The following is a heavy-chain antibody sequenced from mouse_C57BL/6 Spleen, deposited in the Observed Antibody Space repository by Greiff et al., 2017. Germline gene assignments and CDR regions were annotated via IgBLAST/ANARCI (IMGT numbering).Heavy chain of an antibody. Sequence: VQLQQSGAELAKPGASVKLSCKASGYTFTSYWMHWVKQRPGQGLEWIGYINPSSGYPKYNQKFKDKATLTADKYSSTAYMQLSSLTYEDSAVYYCAKFGDLGHYYGSSYVDYWGQGTTLTVSS. CDR3: AKFGDLGHYYGSSYVDY. J-gene: IGHJ2*01. CDR1: GYTFTSYW. D-gene: IGHD1-1*01. CDR2: INPSSGYP. V-gene: IGHV1-7*01.